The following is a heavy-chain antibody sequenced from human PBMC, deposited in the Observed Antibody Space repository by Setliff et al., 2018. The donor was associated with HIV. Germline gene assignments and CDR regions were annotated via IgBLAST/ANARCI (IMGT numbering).Heavy chain of an antibody. J-gene: IGHJ4*02. CDR2: IVASSTNI. CDR3: ARGAYGYYFDY. Sequence: RLSCAASGFTFGYYNMNWVRQAPGKGLEWVSSIVASSTNIYYADSVRGRFTVSRDNAKDSLYLQMDSLRAEDTAVYYCARGAYGYYFDYWGQGARVTVSS. D-gene: IGHD4-17*01. CDR1: GFTFGYYN. V-gene: IGHV3-21*01.